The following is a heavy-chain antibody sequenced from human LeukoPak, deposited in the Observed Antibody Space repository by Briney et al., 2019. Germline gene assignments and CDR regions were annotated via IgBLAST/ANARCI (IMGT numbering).Heavy chain of an antibody. CDR1: GYTFTGYY. J-gene: IGHJ4*02. D-gene: IGHD3-22*01. Sequence: GASLKVSCKASGYTFTGYYMHWVRQAPGQGLEWMGWINPNSGGTNYAQKFQGRVTMTRDTSISTAYMELSRLRSDDTAVYYCAREGTYYYDSSGYYPFDYWGQGTLVTVSS. CDR2: INPNSGGT. V-gene: IGHV1-2*02. CDR3: AREGTYYYDSSGYYPFDY.